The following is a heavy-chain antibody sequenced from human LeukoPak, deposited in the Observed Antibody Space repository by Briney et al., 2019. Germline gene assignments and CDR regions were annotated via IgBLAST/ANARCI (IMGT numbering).Heavy chain of an antibody. CDR3: ARGNWKGWFDH. CDR2: IYSGGST. D-gene: IGHD1-1*01. J-gene: IGHJ5*02. CDR1: GFAVSSNY. V-gene: IGHV3-53*01. Sequence: GGSLRLSCAASGFAVSSNYMSWVRQAPGKGLEWVSVIYSGGSTYYADSVKGRFTISRDNSKNTLYLQMNSLRAEDTAVYYCARGNWKGWFDHWGQGTLVTVSS.